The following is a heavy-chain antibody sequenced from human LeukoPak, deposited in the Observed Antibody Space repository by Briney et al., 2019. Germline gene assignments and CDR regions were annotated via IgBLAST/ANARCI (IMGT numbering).Heavy chain of an antibody. Sequence: GGSLRLSCAASGFPFSGYTMGWVRQAPGKGLEWVSSISESGGATYYADSVKGRFIISRDNSMNTLYLQMNSLRVEDTAVYYCVKDGWGYWGQGALVTVSS. J-gene: IGHJ4*02. V-gene: IGHV3-23*01. CDR3: VKDGWGY. CDR1: GFPFSGYT. CDR2: ISESGGAT. D-gene: IGHD3-16*01.